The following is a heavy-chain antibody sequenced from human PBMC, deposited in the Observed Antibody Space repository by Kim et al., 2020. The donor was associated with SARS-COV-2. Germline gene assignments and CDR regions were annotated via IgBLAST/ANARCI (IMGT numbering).Heavy chain of an antibody. CDR3: ARVRVEVGAPSYYFDH. V-gene: IGHV3-72*01. CDR1: GFTFSDHY. Sequence: GGSLRLSCAASGFTFSDHYIDWVRQAPGKGLEWVGRTRNKANSYTTEYAASVKGRFTISRDDSKNSLYLQMNSLKTEDTAVYYCARVRVEVGAPSYYFDHWGQGTLVTVSS. J-gene: IGHJ4*02. CDR2: TRNKANSYTT. D-gene: IGHD1-26*01.